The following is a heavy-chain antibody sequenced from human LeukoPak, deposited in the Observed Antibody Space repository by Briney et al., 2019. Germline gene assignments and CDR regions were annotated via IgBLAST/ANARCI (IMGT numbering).Heavy chain of an antibody. V-gene: IGHV4-59*12. CDR2: IYYSGST. D-gene: IGHD3-3*01. CDR1: GGSISSYY. Sequence: SETLSLTCTVSGGSISSYYWSWIRQPPGKGLEWIGYIYYSGSTNYNPSLKSRVTISVDTSKNQFSLKLSSVTAADTAVYYCARGSQYYDFWSGYYSPPLYFDYWGQGTLVTVSS. J-gene: IGHJ4*02. CDR3: ARGSQYYDFWSGYYSPPLYFDY.